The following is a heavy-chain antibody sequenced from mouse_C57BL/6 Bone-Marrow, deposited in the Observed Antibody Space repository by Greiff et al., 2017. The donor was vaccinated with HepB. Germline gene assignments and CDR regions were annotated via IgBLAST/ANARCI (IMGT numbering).Heavy chain of an antibody. D-gene: IGHD1-1*01. CDR3: ARYGRPYAMDY. Sequence: VKLQQPGAELVKPGASVKMSCKASGYTFTSYWITWVKQRPGQGLEWIGDIYPGSGSTNYNEKFKSKATPTVDTSSSTAYMQLSSLTSEDSAVYYCARYGRPYAMDYWGQGTSVTVSS. J-gene: IGHJ4*01. CDR2: IYPGSGST. V-gene: IGHV1-55*01. CDR1: GYTFTSYW.